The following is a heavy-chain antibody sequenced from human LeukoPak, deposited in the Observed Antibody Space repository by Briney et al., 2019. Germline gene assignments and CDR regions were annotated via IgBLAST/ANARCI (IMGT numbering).Heavy chain of an antibody. Sequence: PGGSLRLSCAASGFTVSSNYMSWVRQAPGKGLEWVSVIYSGGSTYYADSVKGRFTISRDNSKNTLYPQMNSLRAEDTAVYYCARDWSHRCFDYWGQGTLVTVSS. J-gene: IGHJ4*02. V-gene: IGHV3-53*01. CDR2: IYSGGST. CDR3: ARDWSHRCFDY. CDR1: GFTVSSNY. D-gene: IGHD3-3*01.